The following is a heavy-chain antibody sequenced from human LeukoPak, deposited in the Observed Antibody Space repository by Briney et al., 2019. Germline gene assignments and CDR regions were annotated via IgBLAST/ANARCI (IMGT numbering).Heavy chain of an antibody. Sequence: PGESLKTSCKGSGFSFNTYWIGWVRQMPGKGLEWMGIIYAGDSDTRYSPSFQGQVTISVDKSISTAYLQWSSLKASDTAMYYCARRQGCSNTACPPDYWGQGTLVTVSS. D-gene: IGHD2-2*01. CDR3: ARRQGCSNTACPPDY. CDR1: GFSFNTYW. V-gene: IGHV5-51*01. CDR2: IYAGDSDT. J-gene: IGHJ4*02.